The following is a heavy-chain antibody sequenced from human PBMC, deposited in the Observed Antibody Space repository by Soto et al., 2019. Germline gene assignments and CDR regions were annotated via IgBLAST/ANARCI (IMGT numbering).Heavy chain of an antibody. D-gene: IGHD3-10*01. CDR1: GFTFSSYD. J-gene: IGHJ4*02. CDR3: ARDLKEGFGEYFGYYFDY. V-gene: IGHV3-30-3*01. Sequence: PGGSLRLSCAASGFTFSSYDMHWVRQAPGKGLEWVAVISYDGSNKYYADSVKGRFTISRDNSKNTLYLQMNSLRAEDTAVYYCARDLKEGFGEYFGYYFDYWGQGTLVTVSS. CDR2: ISYDGSNK.